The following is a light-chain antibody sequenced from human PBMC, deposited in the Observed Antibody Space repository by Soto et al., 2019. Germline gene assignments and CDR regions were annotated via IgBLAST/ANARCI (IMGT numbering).Light chain of an antibody. CDR1: QSVGSN. J-gene: IGKJ1*01. V-gene: IGKV3-15*01. CDR2: GAS. CDR3: QQYNNWPPDRT. Sequence: EIVMTQSPATLSVSPGERATLSCRASQSVGSNLAWYQQKPGNAPRLLIYGASTRATDIPARFSGSGSGTEFTLTISSLQAEDVAIYFCQQYNNWPPDRTFGQGTKVEI.